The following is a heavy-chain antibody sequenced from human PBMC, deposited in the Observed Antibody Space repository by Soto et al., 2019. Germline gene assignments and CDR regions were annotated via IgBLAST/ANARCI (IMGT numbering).Heavy chain of an antibody. Sequence: PGESLKISCKGSGYSFTSYWIGWVRQMPGKGLEWMGIIYPGNSDTRYSPSFQGQVTISADKSISTAYLQWSSLKASDTAMYYCARHIGSYYDHDAFDIWGQGTMVTVSS. V-gene: IGHV5-51*01. D-gene: IGHD1-26*01. CDR3: ARHIGSYYDHDAFDI. CDR1: GYSFTSYW. J-gene: IGHJ3*02. CDR2: IYPGNSDT.